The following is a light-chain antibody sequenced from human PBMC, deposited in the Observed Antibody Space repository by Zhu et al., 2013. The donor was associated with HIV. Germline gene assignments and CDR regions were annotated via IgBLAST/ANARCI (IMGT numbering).Light chain of an antibody. Sequence: EVVLTQSPATLSLSPGERATLSCRASQSVATYLAWYQQKPGQSPRLLIYDASNRATGIPARFSGSGSGRDFTLTISGLEPEDFAVYFCQQRTHWPQTFGQGTKVEVK. CDR1: QSVATY. J-gene: IGKJ1*01. V-gene: IGKV3-11*02. CDR3: QQRTHWPQT. CDR2: DAS.